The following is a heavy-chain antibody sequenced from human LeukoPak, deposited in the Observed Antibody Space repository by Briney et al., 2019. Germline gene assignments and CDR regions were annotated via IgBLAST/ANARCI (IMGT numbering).Heavy chain of an antibody. Sequence: SETLSLTCAVYGGSFSGYYWSWIRQPPGKGLEWIGEINHSGSTNYNPSLKSRVTISVDTSKNQFSLKLSSVTAADTAVYYCARVPAIFGVVIDYYYYYYMDVWGKGTTVTVSS. J-gene: IGHJ6*03. CDR2: INHSGST. D-gene: IGHD3-3*01. CDR3: ARVPAIFGVVIDYYYYYYMDV. V-gene: IGHV4-34*01. CDR1: GGSFSGYY.